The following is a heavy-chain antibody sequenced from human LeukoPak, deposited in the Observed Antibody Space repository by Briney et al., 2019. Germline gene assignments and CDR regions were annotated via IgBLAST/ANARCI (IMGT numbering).Heavy chain of an antibody. CDR3: SKLSAGTTGY. CDR1: GFTFSGYI. J-gene: IGHJ4*02. D-gene: IGHD1-1*01. V-gene: IGHV3-23*01. Sequence: GGSLRLSCSASGFTFSGYIMSWVRQAPGKGLEWVSAITGSGGGTYYADAVKGRFTISRDNSKSTLYLQMNSLRAEDTAVYYCSKLSAGTTGYWGQGTLVTVSS. CDR2: ITGSGGGT.